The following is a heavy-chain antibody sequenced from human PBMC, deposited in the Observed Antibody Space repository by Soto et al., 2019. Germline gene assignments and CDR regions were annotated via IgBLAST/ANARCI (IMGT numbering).Heavy chain of an antibody. J-gene: IGHJ4*02. CDR1: GYNFTSYF. Sequence: QVQLVQSGAEVKKPGASVRVSCKASGYNFTSYFLHWVRQAPGQGLEWMGIINPSDGGTSYTQKFQGRIFMTRDTSTRTVYMELSSLRSEDTAVYYCARGGINMKLVTNMYYFDYWGQGNLVTVSS. CDR3: ARGGINMKLVTNMYYFDY. CDR2: INPSDGGT. V-gene: IGHV1-46*01. D-gene: IGHD3-22*01.